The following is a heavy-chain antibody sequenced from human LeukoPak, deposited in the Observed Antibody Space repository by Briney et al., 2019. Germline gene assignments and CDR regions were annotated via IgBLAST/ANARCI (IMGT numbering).Heavy chain of an antibody. V-gene: IGHV3-23*01. CDR2: ISGSGGST. D-gene: IGHD3-9*01. CDR3: AKSQLRYFDWSSLFYY. Sequence: GGSLRLSCAASGFTFSSYAMSWVRQAPGKGLEWVSAISGSGGSTYYADSVKGRFTISRDNSKNTLYLQMNSLRAEDTAVYYCAKSQLRYFDWSSLFYYWGQGTLVTVSS. J-gene: IGHJ4*02. CDR1: GFTFSSYA.